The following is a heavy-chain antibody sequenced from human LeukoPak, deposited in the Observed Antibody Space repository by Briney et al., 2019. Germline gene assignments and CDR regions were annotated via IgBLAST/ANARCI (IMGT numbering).Heavy chain of an antibody. D-gene: IGHD3-22*01. Sequence: ASVKVSCKASGYTFITYGISWVRQAPGQGLEWMGWINPRNGNTNYVQKLQGRVTMTTDTSTSTAYMELRSLRSDDTAVYYCARVGHDSSGHHRYAFDICGQGTMVTVSS. CDR1: GYTFITYG. J-gene: IGHJ3*02. V-gene: IGHV1-18*01. CDR2: INPRNGNT. CDR3: ARVGHDSSGHHRYAFDI.